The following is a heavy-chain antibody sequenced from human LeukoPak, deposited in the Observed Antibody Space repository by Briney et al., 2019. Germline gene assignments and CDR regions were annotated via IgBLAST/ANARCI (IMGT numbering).Heavy chain of an antibody. CDR2: ISGSGGST. Sequence: GGSLRLSCAASGFTLSSYAMSWVRQAPGKGLEWVSAISGSGGSTYYADSVKGRFTISRDNSKNTLYLQMNSLRAEDTAVYYCAKGDHIVVVIAIPDYWGQGTLVTVSS. D-gene: IGHD2-21*01. V-gene: IGHV3-23*01. J-gene: IGHJ4*02. CDR1: GFTLSSYA. CDR3: AKGDHIVVVIAIPDY.